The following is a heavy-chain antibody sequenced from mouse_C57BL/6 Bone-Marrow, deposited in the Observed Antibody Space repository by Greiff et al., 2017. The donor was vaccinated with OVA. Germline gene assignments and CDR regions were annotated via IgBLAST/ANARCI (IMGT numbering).Heavy chain of an antibody. CDR3: ARGSGLRRGFGY. J-gene: IGHJ2*01. D-gene: IGHD2-4*01. Sequence: VKLQQSGAELARPGASVKLSCKASGYTFTSYGISWVKQRAGQGLEWIGEIYPRSGNTYYNEKFKGKATLTADKSSSTAYMELRSLTSEDSAVYFCARGSGLRRGFGYWGKGTTLTVSS. CDR2: IYPRSGNT. CDR1: GYTFTSYG. V-gene: IGHV1-81*01.